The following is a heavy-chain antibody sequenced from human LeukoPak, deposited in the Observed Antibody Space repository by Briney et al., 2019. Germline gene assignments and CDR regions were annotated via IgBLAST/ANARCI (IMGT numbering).Heavy chain of an antibody. CDR2: IKSDGRT. J-gene: IGHJ1*01. V-gene: IGHV3-74*01. CDR1: GFTLSSYW. D-gene: IGHD3-22*01. Sequence: QPGGSLRLSCAASGFTLSSYWMHWVRQAPGKGLAWVSRIKSDGRTNYADSVKGRFTISRDNAKNTVSLQMNSLRAEDTGVYYCARAPSEIGGYYPEYFRHWGQGTLVIVSS. CDR3: ARAPSEIGGYYPEYFRH.